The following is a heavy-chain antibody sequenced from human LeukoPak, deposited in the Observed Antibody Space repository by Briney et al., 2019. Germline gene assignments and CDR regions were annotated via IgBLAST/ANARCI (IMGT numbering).Heavy chain of an antibody. CDR1: GGSISSGSYY. D-gene: IGHD3-16*02. CDR2: VYTSGST. Sequence: PSQTLSLTCTVSGGSISSGSYYWSWIRRPAGKGLEYIGRVYTSGSTNYNPSLKSRVTISVDTSKNQFSLKLSSVTAADTAVYYCATSPGDYVWGSYRYTLSGYYYYMDVWGKGTTVTVSS. V-gene: IGHV4-61*02. J-gene: IGHJ6*03. CDR3: ATSPGDYVWGSYRYTLSGYYYYMDV.